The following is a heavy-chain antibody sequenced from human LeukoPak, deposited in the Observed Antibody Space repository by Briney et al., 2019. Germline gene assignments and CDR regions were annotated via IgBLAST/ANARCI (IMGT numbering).Heavy chain of an antibody. CDR2: ISGSDGST. V-gene: IGHV3-23*01. Sequence: GGSLRLSYAASGYTFSNYAMTWVRQAPGKELEWVSGISGSDGSTYYSDSVTGRFSISRDNAKNTLYLQMTSLRTDDTAVYYCAKDGYDFWSTYQIDLWGQGTLVTVS. J-gene: IGHJ5*02. CDR1: GYTFSNYA. D-gene: IGHD3-3*01. CDR3: AKDGYDFWSTYQIDL.